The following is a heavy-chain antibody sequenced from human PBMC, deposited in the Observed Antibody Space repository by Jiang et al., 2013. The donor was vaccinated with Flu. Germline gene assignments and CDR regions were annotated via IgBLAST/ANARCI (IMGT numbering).Heavy chain of an antibody. CDR1: DFTFKYYG. CDR3: AKDQTYSYDTSGSYFDY. D-gene: IGHD3-22*01. V-gene: IGHV3-30*02. J-gene: IGHJ4*02. CDR2: IRHDANVQ. Sequence: PGGSLRLSCAASDFTFKYYGMHWVRQAPGRGLEWVAFIRHDANVQYYAESVKGRFTISRDNSKNTLYLEMNSLRPDDTAVYYCAKDQTYSYDTSGSYFDYWGQGTLVTVSS.